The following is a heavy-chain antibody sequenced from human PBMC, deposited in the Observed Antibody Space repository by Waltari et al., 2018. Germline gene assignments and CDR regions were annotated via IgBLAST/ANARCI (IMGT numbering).Heavy chain of an antibody. J-gene: IGHJ4*02. CDR2: SIPICGTA. V-gene: IGHV1-69*13. Sequence: QVQLVQSGAEVKKPGSSVKVSCKASGGTFSSYAISWVRQAPGQGLEWMGGSIPICGTANYTQKFQGRGTITADESTSTAYMELGSLRSEDTAVYYCASLSGSHNDYWGQGTLVTVSS. CDR3: ASLSGSHNDY. D-gene: IGHD1-26*01. CDR1: GGTFSSYA.